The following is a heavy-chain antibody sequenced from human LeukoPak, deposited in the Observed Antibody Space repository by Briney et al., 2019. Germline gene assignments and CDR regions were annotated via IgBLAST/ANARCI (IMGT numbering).Heavy chain of an antibody. CDR1: GGSISSYY. V-gene: IGHV4-59*01. J-gene: IGHJ3*02. CDR3: ARDLLGGYFDGNDI. Sequence: SETLSLTCTVSGGSISSYYGSWIRQPPGKGLEWIGYIYYSGSTNYNPSLKSRVTISVDTSKNQFSLKLSSVTAADTAVYYCARDLLGGYFDGNDIWGQGTMVTVSS. CDR2: IYYSGST. D-gene: IGHD3-9*01.